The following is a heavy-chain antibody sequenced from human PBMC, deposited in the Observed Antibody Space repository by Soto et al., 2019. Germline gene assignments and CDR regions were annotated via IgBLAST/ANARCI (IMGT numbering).Heavy chain of an antibody. V-gene: IGHV3-7*01. Sequence: EVHLVESGGGLVQPGGSLRLSCVASGFTFSSYWMSWIRQAPGKGLEWVANLNQDGSGKYYVDSVKGRFTISRDNAKNSLYLQMNSLRADDTAVYYCARDVGVAVDDYWGQGTLVTVSS. CDR3: ARDVGVAVDDY. D-gene: IGHD2-15*01. J-gene: IGHJ4*02. CDR2: LNQDGSGK. CDR1: GFTFSSYW.